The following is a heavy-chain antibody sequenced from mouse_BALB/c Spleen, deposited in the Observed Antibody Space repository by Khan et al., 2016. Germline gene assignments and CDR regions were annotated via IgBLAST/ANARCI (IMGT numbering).Heavy chain of an antibody. CDR3: AGWLDARDF. Sequence: VQLKESGPGLVKPSPSLSLTCTVTGYSITSDYAWNWIRPFPGNKLEWMGYKSYSGTTTYNPSLQSRISITRDTSTNTFYLQLNSVTTEDTATYYLAGWLDARDFWGPGTSVTVSS. CDR1: GYSITSDYA. D-gene: IGHD2-2*01. J-gene: IGHJ4*01. CDR2: KSYSGTT. V-gene: IGHV3-2*02.